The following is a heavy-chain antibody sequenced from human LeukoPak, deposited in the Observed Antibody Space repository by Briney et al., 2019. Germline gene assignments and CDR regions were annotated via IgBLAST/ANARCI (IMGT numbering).Heavy chain of an antibody. V-gene: IGHV3-23*01. J-gene: IGHJ4*02. Sequence: GSLRLSCAASGFTFSTYAMSWVRQAPGKGLEWVSLISGSGGGTYYANSVKGRFTISRDNSKNTLHLQMDSLRTEDTAVYYCAKERATTTTFDYWGQGTLITVSS. CDR3: AKERATTTTFDY. CDR2: ISGSGGGT. CDR1: GFTFSTYA. D-gene: IGHD1-26*01.